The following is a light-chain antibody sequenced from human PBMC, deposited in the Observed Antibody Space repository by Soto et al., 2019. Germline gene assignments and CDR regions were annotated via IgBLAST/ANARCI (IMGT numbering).Light chain of an antibody. CDR2: DAS. V-gene: IGKV3-11*01. Sequence: LTQSPAPLPLPPGXXXXXXXXASQHVSSYLAWYQQKPGQAXRLLIYDASIRXXGIPDRLSSSGSGTDFTLTISXLEPEDFAVYYCQQXXXXXXTCGQGTKVDI. CDR1: QHVSSY. CDR3: QQXXXXXXT. J-gene: IGKJ1*01.